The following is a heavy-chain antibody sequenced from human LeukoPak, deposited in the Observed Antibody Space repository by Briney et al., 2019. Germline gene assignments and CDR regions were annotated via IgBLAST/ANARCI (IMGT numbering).Heavy chain of an antibody. J-gene: IGHJ4*02. CDR2: IKQDGSEK. CDR3: ARVMVPSYYDILTGYLDY. V-gene: IGHV3-7*01. D-gene: IGHD3-9*01. CDR1: GFTFSSYS. Sequence: PGGSLRLSCAASGFTFSSYSINWVRQAPGKGLEWVANIKQDGSEKSYLDSVKGRFTISRDNAKTSFYLQMNSLRAEDTAVYYCARVMVPSYYDILTGYLDYWGQGTLVTVSS.